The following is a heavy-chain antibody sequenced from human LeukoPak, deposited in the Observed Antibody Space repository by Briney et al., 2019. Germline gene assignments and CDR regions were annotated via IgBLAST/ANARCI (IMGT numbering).Heavy chain of an antibody. CDR2: IHHSGST. CDR3: ARRMGDY. D-gene: IGHD2-8*01. V-gene: IGHV4-4*02. Sequence: SGTLSLTCAVSGGSISSCNWWSWVRQPPGKGLEWIGEIHHSGSTNYNPSLKSRVTISVDTSKNQFSLKLSSVTAADTAVYYCARRMGDYWGQGTLVTVSS. CDR1: GGSISSCNW. J-gene: IGHJ4*02.